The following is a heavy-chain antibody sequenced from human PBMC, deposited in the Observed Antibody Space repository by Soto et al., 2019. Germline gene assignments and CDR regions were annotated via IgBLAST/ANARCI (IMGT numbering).Heavy chain of an antibody. V-gene: IGHV5-51*01. CDR1: GYSFTSYW. CDR3: ARPLDADIAVAGDAFDI. J-gene: IGHJ3*02. CDR2: IYPGDSDT. D-gene: IGHD6-19*01. Sequence: GESLKISCKGSGYSFTSYWIGWVRQMPGKGLEWMGIIYPGDSDTRYSPSFQGQVTISADKSISTAYLQWSSLKASDTAMYYCARPLDADIAVAGDAFDIWGQGTMVTVSS.